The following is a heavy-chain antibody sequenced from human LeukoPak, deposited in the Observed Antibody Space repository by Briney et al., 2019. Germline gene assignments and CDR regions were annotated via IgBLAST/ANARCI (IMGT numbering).Heavy chain of an antibody. Sequence: GGSLRLSCAASGFTFSGSAMHWVRQASGKGLEWVGRIRSKANSYGTAYAASVKGRFTISRDDSKNTAYLQMNSLKTEDTAVYYCTRHYSNYFPFDYWGQGTLVTVSS. CDR2: IRSKANSYGT. V-gene: IGHV3-73*01. CDR1: GFTFSGSA. D-gene: IGHD4-11*01. J-gene: IGHJ4*02. CDR3: TRHYSNYFPFDY.